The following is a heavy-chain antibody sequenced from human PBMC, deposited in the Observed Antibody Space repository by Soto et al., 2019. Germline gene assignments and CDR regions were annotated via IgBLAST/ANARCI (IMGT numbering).Heavy chain of an antibody. CDR1: GFNFSRNG. J-gene: IGHJ4*02. D-gene: IGHD2-8*01. Sequence: GGSLRLSCATSGFNFSRNGMSWVRQAPGKGLDWVSGISGTGRNTYSADSVKGRFTISKDNSKNTLFLQMNSLRVEDTAVYYCAKNGLSDSPSAIDSWGQGTLVTVSS. CDR3: AKNGLSDSPSAIDS. V-gene: IGHV3-23*01. CDR2: ISGTGRNT.